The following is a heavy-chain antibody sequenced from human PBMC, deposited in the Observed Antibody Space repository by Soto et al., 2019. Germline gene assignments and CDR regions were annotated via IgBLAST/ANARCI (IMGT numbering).Heavy chain of an antibody. CDR3: ARGATIFGVAAYSYYEMEV. CDR2: IVPAFGTP. Sequence: QVQLVQSGAEVKKPGSSVKVSCRASGGTFSNYAISWVRQAPGQGLEWMGGIVPAFGTPNYAQNLQGRITLTADESTTTVYMDLSSLRSEDTAVYYCARGATIFGVAAYSYYEMEVWGQGTTVTVSS. J-gene: IGHJ6*02. V-gene: IGHV1-69*01. D-gene: IGHD3-3*01. CDR1: GGTFSNYA.